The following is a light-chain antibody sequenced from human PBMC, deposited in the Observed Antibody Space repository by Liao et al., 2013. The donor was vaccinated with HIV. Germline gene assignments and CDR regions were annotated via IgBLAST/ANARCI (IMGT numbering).Light chain of an antibody. Sequence: SYELTQPSSVSVSPGQTATITCSGDVLAERYARWFQQKPGQAPVLMIYGDTERPSGIPERFSGSNSGNTATLTISGTQTMDEAVYYCQAWDSTTLVFGGGTKLTVL. J-gene: IGLJ2*01. CDR2: GDT. CDR1: VLAERY. V-gene: IGLV3-27*01. CDR3: QAWDSTTLV.